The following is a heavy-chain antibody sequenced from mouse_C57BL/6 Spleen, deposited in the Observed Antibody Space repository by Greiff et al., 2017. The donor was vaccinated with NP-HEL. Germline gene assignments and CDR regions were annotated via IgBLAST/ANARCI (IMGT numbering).Heavy chain of an antibody. V-gene: IGHV1-76*01. CDR3: ARGGRGFAY. CDR2: IYPGSGNT. D-gene: IGHD3-3*01. Sequence: VQLQQSGAELVRPGASVKLSCKASGYTFTDYYINWVKQRPGQGLEWIARIYPGSGNTYYNEKFKGKATLTAEKSSSTAYMQLSSLTSEVSAVYFCARGGRGFAYWGQGTLVTVSA. J-gene: IGHJ3*01. CDR1: GYTFTDYY.